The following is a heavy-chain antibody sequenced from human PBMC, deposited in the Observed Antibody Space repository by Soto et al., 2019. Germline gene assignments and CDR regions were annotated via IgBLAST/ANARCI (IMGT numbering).Heavy chain of an antibody. CDR1: GFTFTSSA. Sequence: QMQLVQSGPEVKKPGTSVKVSCKASGFTFTSSAVQWVRQARGQRLEWIGWIVVGSGNTNYAQKFQERVTITRDMSTNTDYMELSSLRSEDTAVYYCAAGGISRLDPWGQGTLVTVSS. V-gene: IGHV1-58*01. D-gene: IGHD3-16*01. CDR2: IVVGSGNT. CDR3: AAGGISRLDP. J-gene: IGHJ5*02.